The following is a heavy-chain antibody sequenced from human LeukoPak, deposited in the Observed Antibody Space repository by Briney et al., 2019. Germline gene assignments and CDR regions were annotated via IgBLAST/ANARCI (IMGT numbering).Heavy chain of an antibody. CDR3: ARNDYSTSSGYDY. CDR1: GFTFSTYS. D-gene: IGHD4-11*01. CDR2: ISSGSDHI. V-gene: IGHV3-21*01. J-gene: IGHJ4*02. Sequence: GGSLRLSCAASGFTFSTYSMNWVRQAPGKGLEWVASISSGSDHIFYADSVKGRFTISRDNAKNSLYLQMDSLRAEDTAVFFCARNDYSTSSGYDYWGQGTLVTVSS.